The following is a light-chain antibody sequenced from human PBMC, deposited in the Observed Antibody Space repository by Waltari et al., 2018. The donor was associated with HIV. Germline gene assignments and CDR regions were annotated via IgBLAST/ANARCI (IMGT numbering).Light chain of an antibody. V-gene: IGLV2-8*01. J-gene: IGLJ3*02. CDR2: EVT. CDR1: SSDIGAYDF. CDR3: SSYGDSLRVL. Sequence: QSALTQPPSASGSLGQSVPISCTGPSSDIGAYDFVSWFQQHPHSAPKLLLYEVTRRPSTVSARFSGSRSGNTAFLTVAGLQPDDEATYFCSSYGDSLRVLFGGGTNVTVL.